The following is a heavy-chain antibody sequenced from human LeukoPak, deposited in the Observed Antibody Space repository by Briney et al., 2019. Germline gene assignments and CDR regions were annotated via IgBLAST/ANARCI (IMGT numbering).Heavy chain of an antibody. Sequence: SETLSLTCTVSGGSISSSSYYWGWIRQPPGKGLEWIGSIYYSGSTYYNPSLKSRVTISVDTSKNQFSLKLSSVTAADTAVYYCARLPPHFWSGYYTSFDYWGQGTLVTVSS. J-gene: IGHJ4*02. D-gene: IGHD3-3*02. CDR3: ARLPPHFWSGYYTSFDY. V-gene: IGHV4-39*01. CDR1: GGSISSSSYY. CDR2: IYYSGST.